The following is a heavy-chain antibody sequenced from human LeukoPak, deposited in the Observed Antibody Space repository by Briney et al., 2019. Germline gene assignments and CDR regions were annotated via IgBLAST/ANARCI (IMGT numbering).Heavy chain of an antibody. CDR3: AELGITMIGGV. Sequence: PGGSLRLSCVASGFTFSGYTMNWVRQAPGKGLEWVSSISSSGDYIYYADSVKGRFTISRDNAKNSLYLQMNSLRAEDTAVYYCAELGITMIGGVWGKGTTVTISS. D-gene: IGHD3-10*02. CDR1: GFTFSGYT. CDR2: ISSSGDYI. V-gene: IGHV3-21*01. J-gene: IGHJ6*04.